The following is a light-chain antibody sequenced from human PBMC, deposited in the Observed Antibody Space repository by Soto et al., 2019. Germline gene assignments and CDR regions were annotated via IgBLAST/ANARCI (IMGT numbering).Light chain of an antibody. CDR2: DAS. CDR3: QQRSNWPPRT. V-gene: IGKV3-11*01. CDR1: QSVSTY. Sequence: EIVLTQSPATLSLSPGERATLSCRASQSVSTYLAWYQLKPGQAPRLLIYDASNRATGIPGRFSGSGSGTDFTLTISSLEPEDFAVYYCQQRSNWPPRTFGQGTKLEIK. J-gene: IGKJ2*01.